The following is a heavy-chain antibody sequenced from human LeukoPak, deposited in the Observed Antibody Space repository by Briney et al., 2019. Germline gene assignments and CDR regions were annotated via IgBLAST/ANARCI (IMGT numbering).Heavy chain of an antibody. CDR1: GGSISSYY. J-gene: IGHJ6*02. Sequence: SETLSLTCTVSGGSISSYYWSWIRQPPGKGLEGIGYIYYSGSTNYNPSLKSRVTISVDTSKNQFSLKLSSVTAADTAVYYCARGGTMVRGVTRSSMDVWGQGTTVTVSS. D-gene: IGHD3-10*01. V-gene: IGHV4-59*01. CDR2: IYYSGST. CDR3: ARGGTMVRGVTRSSMDV.